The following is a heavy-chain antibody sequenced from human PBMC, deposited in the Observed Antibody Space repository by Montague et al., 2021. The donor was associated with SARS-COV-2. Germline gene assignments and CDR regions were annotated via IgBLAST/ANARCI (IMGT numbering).Heavy chain of an antibody. Sequence: SLRLSCAASGFTFSSYAMHWVRQAPGKGLEWVAVISYDGSNKYYADSVKGRFTISRDNSKNTLYLQMNSLRAEDTAVYYCARDLGFYYGMDVWGQGTTVTVSS. CDR3: ARDLGFYYGMDV. V-gene: IGHV3-30*04. CDR1: GFTFSSYA. CDR2: ISYDGSNK. J-gene: IGHJ6*02.